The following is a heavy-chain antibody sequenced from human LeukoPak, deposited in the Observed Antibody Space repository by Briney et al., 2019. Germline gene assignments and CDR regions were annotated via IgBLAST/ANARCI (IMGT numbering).Heavy chain of an antibody. CDR1: GYTFTSYY. V-gene: IGHV1-46*01. CDR3: ARTRGYSGYDSFFDY. D-gene: IGHD5-12*01. Sequence: GASVKVSCKASGYTFTSYYMNWVRQAPGQGLEWMGIINPSGGSTNYAQRFQGRVTMTGDTSTSTVYMELSSLRSDDTAVYYCARTRGYSGYDSFFDYWGQGTLVTVSS. J-gene: IGHJ4*02. CDR2: INPSGGST.